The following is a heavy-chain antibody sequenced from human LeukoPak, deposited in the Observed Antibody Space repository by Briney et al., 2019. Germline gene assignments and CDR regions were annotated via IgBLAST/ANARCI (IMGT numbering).Heavy chain of an antibody. V-gene: IGHV4-4*07. Sequence: SETLSLTCTVSGGSISSYYWSWIRQPAGKGLEWIGRIYTSGSTNYNPSLKSRVTMSVDTSKNQFSLKLSSVTAADTAVYYCARVGGGYCSGGSCEYYFDYWGQGTLVIVSS. CDR2: IYTSGST. CDR1: GGSISSYY. D-gene: IGHD2-15*01. J-gene: IGHJ4*02. CDR3: ARVGGGYCSGGSCEYYFDY.